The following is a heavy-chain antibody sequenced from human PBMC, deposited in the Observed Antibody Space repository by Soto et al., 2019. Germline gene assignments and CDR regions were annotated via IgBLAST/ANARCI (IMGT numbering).Heavy chain of an antibody. CDR3: AHILEQQLVRPAFDI. J-gene: IGHJ3*02. D-gene: IGHD6-13*01. CDR2: IYWDDDK. V-gene: IGHV2-5*02. Sequence: QITLKESGPTLVKPTQTLTLTCTFSGFSLSTSGVGVGWIRQPPGKALEWLALIYWDDDKRYSPSLKSRLTITKDTSKNQVVLPMTNMDPVDTATYYCAHILEQQLVRPAFDIWGQGTMVTVSS. CDR1: GFSLSTSGVG.